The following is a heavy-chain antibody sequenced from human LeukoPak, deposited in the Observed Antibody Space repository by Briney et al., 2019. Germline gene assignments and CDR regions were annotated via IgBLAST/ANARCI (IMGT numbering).Heavy chain of an antibody. D-gene: IGHD1-14*01. CDR1: GYSISSGYY. CDR3: AREGTAGDYLQLYYYYYMDV. Sequence: PSETLSLTCTVSGYSISSGYYWGWIRQPPGQGLEWIGSIYHSGSTYYNPSLKSRVTISVDTSKNQFSLKLSSVTAADTAVYYCAREGTAGDYLQLYYYYYMDVWGKGTTVTVSS. V-gene: IGHV4-38-2*02. CDR2: IYHSGST. J-gene: IGHJ6*03.